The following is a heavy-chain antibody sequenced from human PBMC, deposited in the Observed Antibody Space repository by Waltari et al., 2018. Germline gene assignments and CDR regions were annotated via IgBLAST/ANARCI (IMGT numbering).Heavy chain of an antibody. CDR2: INTSGST. CDR1: GGSISDYY. J-gene: IGHJ4*02. Sequence: QVQLQQWGAGLLKPSETLSITCAVYGGSISDYYWSWIPKTPGKGLGLIGEINTSGSTNYHASLKTRVTISVDTFKNQFSLKLSSVTAADTAVYYCARQRGYSSSWYDYWGQGTLVTVSS. D-gene: IGHD6-13*01. V-gene: IGHV4-34*01. CDR3: ARQRGYSSSWYDY.